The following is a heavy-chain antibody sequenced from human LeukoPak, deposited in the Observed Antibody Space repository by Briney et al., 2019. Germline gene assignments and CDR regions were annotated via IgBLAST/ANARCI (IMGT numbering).Heavy chain of an antibody. CDR3: ARATNKPHKQWLAPHDAFDI. D-gene: IGHD6-19*01. J-gene: IGHJ3*02. V-gene: IGHV1-8*01. CDR2: MNPNSGNT. CDR1: GYTFTSYD. Sequence: ASVKVSCKASGYTFTSYDINWVRQATGQGLEWMGWMNPNSGNTGYAQKFQGRVTMTRNTSISTAYMELSSLRSEDTAVYYCARATNKPHKQWLAPHDAFDIRGQGTMVTVSS.